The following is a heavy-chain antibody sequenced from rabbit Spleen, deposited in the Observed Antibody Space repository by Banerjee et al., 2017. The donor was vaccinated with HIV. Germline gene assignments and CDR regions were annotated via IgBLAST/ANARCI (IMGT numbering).Heavy chain of an antibody. Sequence: QEQLKESGGGLVQPGGSLKLSCKASGFTLSSYYMNWVRQAPGKGLEWIACIDTGSSGFTYFATWAKGRFTCSKTSSTTVTLQMTSLTAADTATYFCARGSATMTMVITGYYFNLWGPGTLVTVS. CDR3: ARGSATMTMVITGYYFNL. CDR2: IDTGSSGFT. V-gene: IGHV1S45*01. CDR1: GFTLSSYYM. D-gene: IGHD2-1*01. J-gene: IGHJ4*01.